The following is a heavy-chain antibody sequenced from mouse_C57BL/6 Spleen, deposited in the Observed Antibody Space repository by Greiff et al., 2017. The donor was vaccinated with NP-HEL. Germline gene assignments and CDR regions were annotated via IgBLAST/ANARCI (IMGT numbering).Heavy chain of an antibody. CDR2: INPYNGGT. D-gene: IGHD1-1*02. J-gene: IGHJ4*01. CDR1: GYTFTDYY. Sequence: EVQLQQSGPVLVKPGASVKMSCKASGYTFTDYYMNWVKQSHGKSLEWIGVINPYNGGTSYNQKFKGKATLTVDKSSSTAYMELNSLTSEDSAVYDCARGRWDYAMDYWGQGTSVTVSS. CDR3: ARGRWDYAMDY. V-gene: IGHV1-19*01.